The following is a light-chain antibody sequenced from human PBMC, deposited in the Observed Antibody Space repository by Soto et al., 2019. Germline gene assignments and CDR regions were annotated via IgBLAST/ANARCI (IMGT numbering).Light chain of an antibody. CDR2: LNSDGSH. V-gene: IGLV4-69*01. CDR3: QTWGTGIQV. CDR1: SGHSNYA. J-gene: IGLJ2*01. Sequence: QPVLTQSPSASAYLGASVKLTCTLSSGHSNYAIAWHQQQPEKGPRYLMKLNSDGSHSKGDGIPDRFSGSSSGAERYLTISSLQSEDEADYYCQTWGTGIQVFGGGTKLTVL.